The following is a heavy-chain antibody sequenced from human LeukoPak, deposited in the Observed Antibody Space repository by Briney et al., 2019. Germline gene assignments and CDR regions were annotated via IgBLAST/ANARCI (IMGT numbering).Heavy chain of an antibody. CDR1: GYTFTSYY. CDR2: INPSGGST. CDR3: ARGSPRYFDWLLYSSYYYYMDV. V-gene: IGHV1-46*01. D-gene: IGHD3-9*01. Sequence: ASVKVSCKASGYTFTSYYMHWVRQAPGQGLEWMGIINPSGGSTSYAQKFQGRVTMTRDTSTSTVYMELSSLRSEDTAVYYCARGSPRYFDWLLYSSYYYYMDVWGKGTTVTVSS. J-gene: IGHJ6*03.